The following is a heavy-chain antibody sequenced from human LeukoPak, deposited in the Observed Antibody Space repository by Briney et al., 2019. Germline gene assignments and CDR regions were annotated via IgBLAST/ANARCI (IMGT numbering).Heavy chain of an antibody. J-gene: IGHJ4*02. CDR3: ARLHYDSSGYYYFGY. CDR2: IYYSGIT. CDR1: GGSISSDY. V-gene: IGHV4-59*08. Sequence: SETLSLTCTVSGGSISSDYWSWIRQPPGKGLEWIGYIYYSGITNYNPSLKSRVTISVDTSKNQFSLKLSSVTAVDTAVYYCARLHYDSSGYYYFGYWGQGTLVTVSS. D-gene: IGHD3-22*01.